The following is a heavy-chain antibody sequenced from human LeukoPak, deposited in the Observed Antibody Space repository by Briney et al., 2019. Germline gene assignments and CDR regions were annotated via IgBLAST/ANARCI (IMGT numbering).Heavy chain of an antibody. Sequence: ASVKVSCKASGGTFSSYTISWVRQAPGQGLEWMGRIIPILGIANYAQKFQGRVTITADKSTSTAYMELSSLRSEDTAVYYCARDKNLGNYSDYWGQGTLVTVSS. CDR1: GGTFSSYT. J-gene: IGHJ4*02. D-gene: IGHD1-14*01. V-gene: IGHV1-69*04. CDR2: IIPILGIA. CDR3: ARDKNLGNYSDY.